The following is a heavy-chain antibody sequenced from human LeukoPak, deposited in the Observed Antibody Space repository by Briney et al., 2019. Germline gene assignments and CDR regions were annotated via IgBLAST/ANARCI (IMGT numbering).Heavy chain of an antibody. D-gene: IGHD2-2*01. CDR1: GGTFSSYA. CDR2: IIPIFGTA. J-gene: IGHJ4*02. Sequence: SVKVSCKASGGTFSSYAISWVRQAPGQGLEWMGGIIPIFGTANYAQKFQGRVTITADESTSTAYMELSSLRSEDTAVYYCARAPVNPLLDIVVVPAEFDYWGQGALVAVSS. CDR3: ARAPVNPLLDIVVVPAEFDY. V-gene: IGHV1-69*13.